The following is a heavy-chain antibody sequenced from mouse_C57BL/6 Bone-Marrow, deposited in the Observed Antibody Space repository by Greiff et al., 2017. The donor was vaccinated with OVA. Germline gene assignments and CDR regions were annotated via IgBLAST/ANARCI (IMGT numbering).Heavy chain of an antibody. CDR2: IDPNSGGT. Sequence: QVQLQQPGAELVKPGASVKLSCKASGYTFTSYWMHWVKQRPGRGLEWIGRIDPNSGGTKYNEKFKSKATLTVDKPSSTAYMQLSSLTSEDSAVYYCARSLITTVVATRYFNVWGTGTTVTVSS. V-gene: IGHV1-72*01. CDR3: ARSLITTVVATRYFNV. CDR1: GYTFTSYW. D-gene: IGHD1-1*01. J-gene: IGHJ1*03.